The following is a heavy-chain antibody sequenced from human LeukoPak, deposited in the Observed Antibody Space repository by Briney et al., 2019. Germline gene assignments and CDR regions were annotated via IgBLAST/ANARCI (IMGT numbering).Heavy chain of an antibody. CDR2: IIPIFGTA. CDR1: GGTFSSYA. Sequence: SVKVSCKASGGTFSSYAISWVRQAPGQGLEWMGGIIPIFGTANYAQKFQGRVTMTTDTSTSTAYMELRSLRSDDTAVYYCAREATVTLYDAFDIWGQGTMVTVSS. D-gene: IGHD4-17*01. V-gene: IGHV1-69*05. CDR3: AREATVTLYDAFDI. J-gene: IGHJ3*02.